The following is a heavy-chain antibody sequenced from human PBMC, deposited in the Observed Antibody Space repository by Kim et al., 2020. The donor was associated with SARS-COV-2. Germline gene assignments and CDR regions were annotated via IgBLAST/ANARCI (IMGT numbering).Heavy chain of an antibody. CDR1: GFSFSSSD. CDR2: IGIAGDT. V-gene: IGHV3-13*01. CDR3: TRGYYGYRGIDY. D-gene: IGHD5-12*01. J-gene: IGHJ4*02. Sequence: GGSLRLSCAASGFSFSSSDMHWVRQAAGKGLEWVSSIGIAGDTYYAGSVKGRFTISRENAENSLYLQMNSLRAGDTAVYFCTRGYYGYRGIDYWGQGILVTVSS.